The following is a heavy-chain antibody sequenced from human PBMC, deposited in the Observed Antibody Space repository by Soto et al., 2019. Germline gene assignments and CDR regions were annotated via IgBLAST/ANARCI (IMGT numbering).Heavy chain of an antibody. CDR2: INHSGST. D-gene: IGHD5-12*01. J-gene: IGHJ6*02. CDR1: GGSFSGYC. V-gene: IGHV4-34*01. CDR3: ARGWWLRFGYYYYGMDV. Sequence: PSETLSLTCAVYGGSFSGYCWSWIRQPPGKGLEWSGEINHSGSTNYNPSLKSRVTISVDTSKNQFSLKLSSVTAADTAVYYCARGWWLRFGYYYYGMDVWGQGTTVTVSS.